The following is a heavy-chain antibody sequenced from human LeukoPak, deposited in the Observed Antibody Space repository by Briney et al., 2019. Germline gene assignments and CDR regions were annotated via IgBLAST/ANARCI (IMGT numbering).Heavy chain of an antibody. J-gene: IGHJ6*02. CDR2: ISGSGGST. D-gene: IGHD1-1*01. V-gene: IGHV3-23*01. CDR1: GFTFSSYA. Sequence: PGGSLRLSCAASGFTFSSYAMSWVRQAPGKGLEWVSAISGSGGSTYYADSVKGRFTISRDNSKSTLYLQMNSLRAEDTAVYYCAKYLERVRQTITSIIYYYYYGMDVWGQGTTVTVSS. CDR3: AKYLERVRQTITSIIYYYYYGMDV.